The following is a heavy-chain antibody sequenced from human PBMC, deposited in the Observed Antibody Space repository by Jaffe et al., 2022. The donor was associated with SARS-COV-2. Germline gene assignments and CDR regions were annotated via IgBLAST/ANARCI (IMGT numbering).Heavy chain of an antibody. V-gene: IGHV4-38-2*02. CDR2: IYDSRST. J-gene: IGHJ6*03. Sequence: QVQLQESGPGLVKSSETLSLTCIVSGYSISSGYSWAWIRQPPGKGLEWMGSIYDSRSTYYNLSLKSRVTMSGDRSKNQFSLKLSSVTAADTAVYYCARILHGSVSSDHFYMDVWGKGTTVTVSS. CDR3: ARILHGSVSSDHFYMDV. CDR1: GYSISSGYS. D-gene: IGHD3-3*02.